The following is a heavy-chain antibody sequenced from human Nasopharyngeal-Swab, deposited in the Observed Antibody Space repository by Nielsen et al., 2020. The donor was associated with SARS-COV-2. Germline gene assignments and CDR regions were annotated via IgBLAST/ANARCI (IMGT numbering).Heavy chain of an antibody. J-gene: IGHJ4*02. Sequence: GSLRLTCTGSGYSFTSYWIGWVRQMPGKGLEWMGIIYPGDSDTRYSPSFQGQVTISADKSISTAYLQWSSLKASDTAMYYCAIQLDYGGNYFDYWGQGTLVTVSS. V-gene: IGHV5-51*01. CDR2: IYPGDSDT. CDR1: GYSFTSYW. CDR3: AIQLDYGGNYFDY. D-gene: IGHD4-23*01.